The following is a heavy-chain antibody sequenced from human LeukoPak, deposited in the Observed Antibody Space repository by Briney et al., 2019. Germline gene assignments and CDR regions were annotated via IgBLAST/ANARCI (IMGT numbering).Heavy chain of an antibody. CDR3: AKRGVVIRVILVGFHKEAYYFDS. CDR2: ISGSGGST. D-gene: IGHD3-22*01. CDR1: GFPFSSYG. J-gene: IGHJ4*02. Sequence: GRSLRLSCAASGFPFSSYGVHWVRQAPGKGLEWVAGISGSGGSTNYADSVKGRFTISRDNPKNTLFLQMKSLRAEDTAVYFCAKRGVVIRVILVGFHKEAYYFDSWGQGALVTVSS. V-gene: IGHV3-23*01.